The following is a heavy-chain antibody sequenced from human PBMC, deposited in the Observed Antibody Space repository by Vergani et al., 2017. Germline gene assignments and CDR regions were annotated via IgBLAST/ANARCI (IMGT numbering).Heavy chain of an antibody. CDR1: GFSFSSYS. V-gene: IGHV3-21*02. D-gene: IGHD2-8*01. CDR2: ISGSSSYV. CDR3: ARGLWDCTHIRCSPPSY. J-gene: IGHJ1*01. Sequence: EVQLVESGGGLVKPGGSLRLSCAASGFSFSSYSMNWVRQAPGKGLEWVASISGSSSYVFYRDSVEGRFTITRDNANKSVYLQMNSLRAEDTAMYFCARGLWDCTHIRCSPPSYWGQGTQGTVSS.